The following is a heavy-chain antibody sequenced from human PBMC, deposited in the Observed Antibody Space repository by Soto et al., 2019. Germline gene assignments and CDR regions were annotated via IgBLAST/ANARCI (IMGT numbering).Heavy chain of an antibody. CDR1: GYTFTSYA. CDR3: ARGRVVVAATPLDY. V-gene: IGHV1-3*01. Sequence: GASVKVSCKASGYTFTSYAMHWVRQAPGQRLEWMGWINAGNGNTKYSQKFQGRVTITRDTSASTAYMELSSLRSEDTAVYYCARGRVVVAATPLDYWGQGTLVTVSS. D-gene: IGHD2-15*01. CDR2: INAGNGNT. J-gene: IGHJ4*02.